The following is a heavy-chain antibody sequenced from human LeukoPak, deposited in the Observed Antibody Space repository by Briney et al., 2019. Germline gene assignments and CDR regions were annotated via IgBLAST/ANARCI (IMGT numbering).Heavy chain of an antibody. CDR3: ARSYYDSSGHSDY. V-gene: IGHV3-11*06. D-gene: IGHD3-22*01. J-gene: IGHJ4*02. Sequence: KPGGSLRLSCAASGFSFSDYYMSWIRQAPGKGLEWVSYISSSSSYTNYADSVKGRFTISRDNAKNSLYLQMNSLRAEDTAVFYCARSYYDSSGHSDYWGQGTLVTVSS. CDR2: ISSSSSYT. CDR1: GFSFSDYY.